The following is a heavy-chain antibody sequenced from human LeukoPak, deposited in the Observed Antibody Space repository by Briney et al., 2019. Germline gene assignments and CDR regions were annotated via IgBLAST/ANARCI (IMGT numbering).Heavy chain of an antibody. CDR2: ICHSGST. J-gene: IGHJ4*02. CDR1: GYSISSGYY. V-gene: IGHV4-38-2*02. CDR3: ASGDGPDY. Sequence: SETLTLTCTVSGYSISSGYYWGWLRQPPGKGLEWIGSICHSGSTYYNPSLKSRVTISVDTSKNQFSLKLSSVTAADTAVYYCASGDGPDYWGQGTLVTVSS. D-gene: IGHD3-10*01.